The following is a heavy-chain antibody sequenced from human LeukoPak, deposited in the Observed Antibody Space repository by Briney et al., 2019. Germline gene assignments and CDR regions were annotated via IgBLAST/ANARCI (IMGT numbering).Heavy chain of an antibody. D-gene: IGHD6-6*01. CDR2: ISGSGGST. CDR3: AKEARGRYSSSFSPLAY. V-gene: IGHV3-23*01. Sequence: GGSLRLSCAASGFTFSSYAMSWVRQAPGKGLEWVSAISGSGGSTYYADSVKGRFTISRDNSNNTLYLQMNSLRAEDTAVYFCAKEARGRYSSSFSPLAYWGQGTLVTVSS. J-gene: IGHJ4*02. CDR1: GFTFSSYA.